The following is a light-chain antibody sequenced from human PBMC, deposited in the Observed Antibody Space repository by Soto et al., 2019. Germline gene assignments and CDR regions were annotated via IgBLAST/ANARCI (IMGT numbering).Light chain of an antibody. CDR3: SSHTSSSTLVV. CDR1: SSDVGGYNY. V-gene: IGLV2-14*01. J-gene: IGLJ2*01. CDR2: DVS. Sequence: QSALTQPASVSGSPGQSITISCTGTSSDVGGYNYVSWYQQHPGKAPKLMIYDVSNRPSGVSNRFSGSKSGNTASLTISGLQAEDEADYYCSSHTSSSTLVVFGGGTTVTVL.